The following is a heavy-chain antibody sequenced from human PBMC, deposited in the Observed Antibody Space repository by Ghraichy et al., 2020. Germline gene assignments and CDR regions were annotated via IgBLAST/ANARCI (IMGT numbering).Heavy chain of an antibody. D-gene: IGHD6-6*01. V-gene: IGHV1-8*01. CDR1: GYTFTSYD. CDR2: MNPNSGNT. CDR3: ARGKQLVRGYEKDAFDI. Sequence: ASVKVSCKASGYTFTSYDINWVRQATGQGLEWMGWMNPNSGNTGYAQKFQGRVTMTRNTSISTAYMELSSLRSEDTAVYYCARGKQLVRGYEKDAFDIWGQGTMVTVSS. J-gene: IGHJ3*02.